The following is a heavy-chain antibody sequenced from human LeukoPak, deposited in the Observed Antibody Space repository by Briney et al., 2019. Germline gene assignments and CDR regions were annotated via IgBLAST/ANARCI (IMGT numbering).Heavy chain of an antibody. J-gene: IGHJ4*02. CDR1: GFTFSSYA. D-gene: IGHD3-3*01. V-gene: IGHV3-30*18. Sequence: GGSLRLSCAASGFTFSSYAMSWVRQAPGKGLEWVAVISYDGSNKYYADSVKGRFTISRDNSKNTLYLQMNSLRAEDTAVYYCAKVAKNDFWSGYYRQFDYWGQGTLVTVSS. CDR2: ISYDGSNK. CDR3: AKVAKNDFWSGYYRQFDY.